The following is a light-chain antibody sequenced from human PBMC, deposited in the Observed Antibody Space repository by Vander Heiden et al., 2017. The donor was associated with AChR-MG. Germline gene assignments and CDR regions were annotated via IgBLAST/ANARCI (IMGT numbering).Light chain of an antibody. CDR3: KQTYSDFPT. CDR2: LAS. J-gene: IGKJ1*01. V-gene: IGKV1-39*01. CDR1: QSISSY. Sequence: DIQMTHSPSSLSASIGDRVTLTCRARQSISSYLNWYQQKPGKAPELLIYLASTLQTGVPSKFTGSGSGTDFTLTISAVQREDLATYYCKQTYSDFPTFGQGTKVDIK.